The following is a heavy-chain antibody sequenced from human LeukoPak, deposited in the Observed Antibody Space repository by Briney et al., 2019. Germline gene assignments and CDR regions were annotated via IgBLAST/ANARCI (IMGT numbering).Heavy chain of an antibody. Sequence: GGSLRLSCAASGFTFSSYAMSWVRQAPGKGLEWVSAISGSGDNTHYADSVKGRFTISRDNSKSTLYLQMNSLRAGDTAVYYCAKDRDGGSGTYYNRFDYWGQGTLVTVSA. CDR3: AKDRDGGSGTYYNRFDY. D-gene: IGHD3-10*01. CDR1: GFTFSSYA. J-gene: IGHJ4*02. CDR2: ISGSGDNT. V-gene: IGHV3-23*01.